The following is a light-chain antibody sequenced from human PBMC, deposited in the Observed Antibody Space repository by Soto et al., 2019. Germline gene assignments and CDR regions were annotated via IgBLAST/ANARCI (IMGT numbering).Light chain of an antibody. Sequence: QSALTQPASVSGSPGQSITISCTGTSSDVGAYNYVSWCQQHPGKAPKLIIYEVSDRPSGVSNRFSGSKSGNTASLTISGLQAEDEADYYCSSFAGSRVLVLGGGTKLTVL. CDR1: SSDVGAYNY. CDR3: SSFAGSRVLV. CDR2: EVS. J-gene: IGLJ2*01. V-gene: IGLV2-14*03.